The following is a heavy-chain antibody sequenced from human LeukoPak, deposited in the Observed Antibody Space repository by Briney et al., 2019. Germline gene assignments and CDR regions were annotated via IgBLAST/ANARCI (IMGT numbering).Heavy chain of an antibody. CDR3: ARKYPDHWFDP. J-gene: IGHJ5*02. Sequence: PSETLSLSCGVSGYSISTTSHYWGWIRQPPGGGLEWIGSIYYSGRTYYNPSLKSRVSISVNTFKNQFSLKLTAVTAADTAVYYCARKYPDHWFDPWGQGTLVTVSS. D-gene: IGHD6-6*01. CDR2: IYYSGRT. CDR1: GYSISTTSHY. V-gene: IGHV4-39*07.